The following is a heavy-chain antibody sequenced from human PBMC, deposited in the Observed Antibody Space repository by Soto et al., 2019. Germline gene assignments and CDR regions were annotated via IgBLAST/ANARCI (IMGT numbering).Heavy chain of an antibody. CDR1: GYTFTSYY. CDR2: INPSGGST. V-gene: IGHV1-46*01. J-gene: IGHJ3*02. D-gene: IGHD1-7*01. Sequence: GASVKVSCKASGYTFTSYYMHWVRQAPGQGLEWMGIINPSGGSTSYAQKFQGRVTMTRDTSTSTVYMELSSLRSEDTAVYYCARNYLAVGVSDAFDIWGQGTTVTVSS. CDR3: ARNYLAVGVSDAFDI.